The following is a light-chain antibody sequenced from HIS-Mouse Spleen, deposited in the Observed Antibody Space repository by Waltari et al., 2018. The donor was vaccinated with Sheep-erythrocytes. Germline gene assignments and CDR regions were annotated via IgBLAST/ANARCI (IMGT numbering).Light chain of an antibody. CDR1: SSDVGSYNL. CDR3: AAWDDSLNGPV. CDR2: EGG. V-gene: IGLV2-23*01. Sequence: QSALTQPASVSGSPGQSITISCTGTSSDVGSYNLVSWYQQHPGKAPKLMIYEGGKRPSGVSNRFSGSKSGNTASLTISGLQAEDEADYYCAAWDDSLNGPVFGGGTKLTVL. J-gene: IGLJ3*02.